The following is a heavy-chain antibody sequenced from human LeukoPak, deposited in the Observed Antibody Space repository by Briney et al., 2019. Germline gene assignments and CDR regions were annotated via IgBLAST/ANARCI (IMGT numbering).Heavy chain of an antibody. CDR1: GGSISSGSYY. V-gene: IGHV4-61*02. J-gene: IGHJ5*02. Sequence: SQTLPLTCTVSGGSISSGSYYWSWIRQPAGKGLEWIGRIYTSGSTNYNPSLKSRVTISVDTSKNQFSLKLSSVTAADTAVYYCARERTYCGGDCCGWFDPWGQGTLVTVSS. D-gene: IGHD2-21*02. CDR2: IYTSGST. CDR3: ARERTYCGGDCCGWFDP.